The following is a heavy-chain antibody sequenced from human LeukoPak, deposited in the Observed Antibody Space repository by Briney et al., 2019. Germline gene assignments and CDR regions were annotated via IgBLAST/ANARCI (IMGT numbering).Heavy chain of an antibody. CDR2: IAITGDT. D-gene: IGHD1-26*01. CDR3: TRGLAGGLDS. CDR1: GFTFSNYD. Sequence: GGSLRLSCAASGFTFSNYDMHWVRQAPGKGLEWVSSIAITGDTYYLGSVKGRFTISRESAKNSLYLQMNSLRAGDTAVYYCTRGLAGGLDSWGQGTLVTVSS. J-gene: IGHJ5*01. V-gene: IGHV3-13*04.